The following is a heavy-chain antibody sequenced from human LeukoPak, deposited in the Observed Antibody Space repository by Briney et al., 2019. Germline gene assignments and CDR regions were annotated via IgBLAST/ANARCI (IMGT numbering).Heavy chain of an antibody. J-gene: IGHJ6*02. V-gene: IGHV3-7*03. CDR3: ARRNAMDV. CDR1: GFTFNNFW. CDR2: INQDGSEK. Sequence: GGSLRLSCATSGFTFNNFWMSWVRQAPGMGLEWVANINQDGSEKYYVDSVKGRFTISRDNAKNSVYLQMNSLRAEDTAVYYCARRNAMDVWGQGTTVIVFS.